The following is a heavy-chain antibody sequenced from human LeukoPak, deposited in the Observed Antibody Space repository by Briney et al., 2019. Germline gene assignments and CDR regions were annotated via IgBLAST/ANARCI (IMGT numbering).Heavy chain of an antibody. CDR3: ATAIPPMGYSSSWYYFDY. D-gene: IGHD6-13*01. Sequence: ASVKVSCKASGYTFTSYGISWVRQAPGQGLEWMGWISAYNGNTNYAQKLQGRVTMTTDTSTSTAYMELRSLRSDDTAVYYCATAIPPMGYSSSWYYFDYWGQGTLVTVSS. J-gene: IGHJ4*02. CDR2: ISAYNGNT. CDR1: GYTFTSYG. V-gene: IGHV1-18*01.